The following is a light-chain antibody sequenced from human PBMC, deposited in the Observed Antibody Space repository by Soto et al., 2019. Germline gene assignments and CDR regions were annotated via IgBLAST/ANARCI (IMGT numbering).Light chain of an antibody. CDR1: QSVSSSY. CDR3: QQYNNWPPIT. V-gene: IGKV3-15*01. J-gene: IGKJ5*01. CDR2: DTS. Sequence: EIVLTQSPATLSLSPGERATLSCRAIQSVSSSYLAWYQQKPGQAPRLLIYDTSTRATGIPARFSGSGSGTEFTLTISSLQSEDFAVYYCQQYNNWPPITFGQGTRLEI.